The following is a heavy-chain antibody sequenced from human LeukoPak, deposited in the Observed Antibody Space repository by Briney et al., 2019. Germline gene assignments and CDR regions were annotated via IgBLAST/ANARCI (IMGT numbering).Heavy chain of an antibody. CDR1: GYTLTELS. Sequence: ASVKVSCKVSGYTLTELSMHWVRQAPGKGLEWMGGFDPEDGETIYAQKFQGRVTMTEDSSTDTAYMELSSLRSEDTAVYYCARGKEELPQYYYYYMDVWGKGTTVTVSS. V-gene: IGHV1-24*01. CDR2: FDPEDGET. CDR3: ARGKEELPQYYYYYMDV. J-gene: IGHJ6*03. D-gene: IGHD1-26*01.